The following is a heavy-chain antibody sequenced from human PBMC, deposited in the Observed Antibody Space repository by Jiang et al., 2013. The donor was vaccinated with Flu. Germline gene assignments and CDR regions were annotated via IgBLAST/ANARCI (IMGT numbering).Heavy chain of an antibody. Sequence: GAEVKNPGASVKVSCRASGYNFPAFALHWVRQAPGQSLEWMGWIKVGNGDTEYSQRFQDRVTITRDTSANTAYMILSSLRSEDTAVYYCARNYDLCSLLRMDVWGQGTTVTVSS. D-gene: IGHD3-3*01. V-gene: IGHV1-3*01. CDR3: ARNYDLCSLLRMDV. CDR2: IKVGNGDT. J-gene: IGHJ6*02. CDR1: GYNFPAFA.